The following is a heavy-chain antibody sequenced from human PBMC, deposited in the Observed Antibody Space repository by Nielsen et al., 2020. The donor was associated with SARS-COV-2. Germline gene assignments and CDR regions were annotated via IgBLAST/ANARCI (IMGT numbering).Heavy chain of an antibody. J-gene: IGHJ4*02. D-gene: IGHD2-15*01. CDR1: GGSTSSSSYY. Sequence: SETLSLTCTVSGGSTSSSSYYWVWIRQPPGKGLEWIGTIYYSGSTYYNPSLKSRVTISVDTSKNLFSLKLTSVTAADTAVYYCARRGGYCGGGSCYSIDSWGQGTLVTVSS. CDR2: IYYSGST. V-gene: IGHV4-39*01. CDR3: ARRGGYCGGGSCYSIDS.